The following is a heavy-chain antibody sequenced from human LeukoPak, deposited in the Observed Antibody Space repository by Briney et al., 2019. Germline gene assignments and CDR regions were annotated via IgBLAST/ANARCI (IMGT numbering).Heavy chain of an antibody. D-gene: IGHD6-19*01. CDR3: ARGNRSVWFSSYDYYYGMDV. Sequence: NPSETLSLTCTVSGGSISSYYWSWIRQPPGKGLEWIGYIYYSGSTNYNPSLKSRVTISVDTSKNQFSLKLSSVTAADTAVYYCARGNRSVWFSSYDYYYGMDVWGQGTTVTVSS. CDR2: IYYSGST. J-gene: IGHJ6*02. CDR1: GGSISSYY. V-gene: IGHV4-59*01.